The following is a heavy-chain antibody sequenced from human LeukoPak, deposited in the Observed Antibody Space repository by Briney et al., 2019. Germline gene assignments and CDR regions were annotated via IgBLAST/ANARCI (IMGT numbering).Heavy chain of an antibody. CDR3: ARDRPGYSSNFDH. J-gene: IGHJ4*02. CDR2: INPKSGGT. D-gene: IGHD5-18*01. Sequence: ASVKVSCKASGYTFTDYYMHWVRQAPGRGLEWMGWINPKSGGTNYAQKFQGRVTMTRDTSISTAYMELSGLRSDDTALYYCARDRPGYSSNFDHWGQGTLVTVSS. V-gene: IGHV1-2*02. CDR1: GYTFTDYY.